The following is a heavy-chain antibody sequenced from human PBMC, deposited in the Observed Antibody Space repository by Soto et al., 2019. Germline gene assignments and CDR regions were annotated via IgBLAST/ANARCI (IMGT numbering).Heavy chain of an antibody. D-gene: IGHD3-10*01. V-gene: IGHV3-33*01. CDR2: IWYDGSNK. Sequence: QVQLVESGGGVVQPGRSLRLSFAASGFTFSSYGMHWVRQAPGKGLEWGAVIWYDGSNKYYADSVKGRFTISRDNSKNTLYLQMNSLRAEDTAVYYCARGPYGSGTSGWYFDLWGRGTLVTVSS. CDR3: ARGPYGSGTSGWYFDL. CDR1: GFTFSSYG. J-gene: IGHJ2*01.